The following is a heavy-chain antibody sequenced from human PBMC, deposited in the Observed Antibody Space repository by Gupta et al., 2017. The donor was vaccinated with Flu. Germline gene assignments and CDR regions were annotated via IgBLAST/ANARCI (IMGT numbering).Heavy chain of an antibody. Sequence: QVQLVQSGAEVKKPGASVKVSCKASGYTFTSYAMHWVRQAPGQRLEWMGWINAGNGNTKYSQKFQGRVTITRDTSASTAYMELSSLRSEDTAVYYCARNEWTNSGSYYKLEYNWFDPWGQGTLVTVSS. CDR2: INAGNGNT. CDR3: ARNEWTNSGSYYKLEYNWFDP. J-gene: IGHJ5*02. D-gene: IGHD3-10*01. CDR1: GYTFTSYA. V-gene: IGHV1-3*01.